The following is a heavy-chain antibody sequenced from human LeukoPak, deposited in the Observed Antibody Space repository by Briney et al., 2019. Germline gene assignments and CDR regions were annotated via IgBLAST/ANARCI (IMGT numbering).Heavy chain of an antibody. Sequence: GGSLRLSCAASGFTFSSYSMHWVRQAPGKGLEWVAVIWCDGSNKYYADSVKGRFTISRDNSKNTLYLQMNSLRAEDTAVYYCARLHPDSSGWYPFDYWGQGTLVTVSS. CDR3: ARLHPDSSGWYPFDY. D-gene: IGHD6-19*01. CDR1: GFTFSSYS. CDR2: IWCDGSNK. J-gene: IGHJ4*02. V-gene: IGHV3-33*01.